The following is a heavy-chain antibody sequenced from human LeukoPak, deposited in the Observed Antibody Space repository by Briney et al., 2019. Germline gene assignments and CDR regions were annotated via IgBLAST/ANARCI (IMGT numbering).Heavy chain of an antibody. CDR2: IRYDGSNK. CDR1: GFTLSSYG. V-gene: IGHV3-30*02. D-gene: IGHD3-10*01. Sequence: PGGSLRLSCAASGFTLSSYGMHWVRQAPGKGLEWVAFIRYDGSNKYYADSVKGRFTISRDNSKNTLYLQMNSLRAEDTAVYYCANSEVWFGETPFDYWGQGTLVTVSS. J-gene: IGHJ4*02. CDR3: ANSEVWFGETPFDY.